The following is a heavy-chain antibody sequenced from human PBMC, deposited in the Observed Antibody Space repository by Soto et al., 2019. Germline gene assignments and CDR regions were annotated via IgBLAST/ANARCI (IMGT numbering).Heavy chain of an antibody. V-gene: IGHV3-21*01. CDR1: GFTFSSYP. D-gene: IGHD6-19*01. CDR3: ARDRYSSGWYYFDY. Sequence: EVHLLESGGGLVQPGESLRLSCAASGFTFSSYPMTWIRQAPGKGLEWVSSISSSSSYIYYADSVKGRFTISRDNAKNSLYLQMNSLRAEDTAVYYCARDRYSSGWYYFDYWGQGTLVTVSS. J-gene: IGHJ4*02. CDR2: ISSSSSYI.